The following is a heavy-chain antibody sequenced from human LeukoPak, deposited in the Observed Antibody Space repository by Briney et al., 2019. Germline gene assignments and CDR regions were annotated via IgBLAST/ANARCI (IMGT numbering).Heavy chain of an antibody. J-gene: IGHJ4*02. D-gene: IGHD5-12*01. CDR1: GFTFSNAW. CDR3: TTLGSGYSSF. V-gene: IGHV3-15*01. CDR2: IKSKTDGGTT. Sequence: GGSLRLSCAASGFTFSNAWMSWVRQAPGKGLEWVGQIKSKTDGGTTDYAAPVKGRFTISRDDSKNTLYLQMNSLKTEDTAVYYCTTLGSGYSSFWGQGTLVTVSS.